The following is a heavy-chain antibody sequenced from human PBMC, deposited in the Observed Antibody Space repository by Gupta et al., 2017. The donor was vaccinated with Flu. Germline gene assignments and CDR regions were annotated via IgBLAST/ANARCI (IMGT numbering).Heavy chain of an antibody. V-gene: IGHV3-21*06. Sequence: VSSISRISRFTFFADSVKGRFTNSRDNAKNSVYLQMNNLRGEDTALYYCAKNRASGTTKGSFDIWGQGTMVTVSA. CDR3: AKNRASGTTKGSFDI. D-gene: IGHD1-1*01. CDR2: ISRISRFT. J-gene: IGHJ3*02.